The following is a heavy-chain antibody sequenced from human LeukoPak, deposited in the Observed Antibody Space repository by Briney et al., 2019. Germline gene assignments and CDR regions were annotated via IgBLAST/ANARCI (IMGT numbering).Heavy chain of an antibody. J-gene: IGHJ5*02. CDR1: GGTFSSYA. CDR2: IIPIFGTA. CDR3: ARVGMVTRWFDP. Sequence: SVKVSCKASGGTFSSYAISWVRQAPRQGLEWMGGIIPIFGTANYAQKFQGRVTITTDESTSTAYMELSSLRSEDTAVYYCARVGMVTRWFDPWGQGTLVTVSS. D-gene: IGHD5-18*01. V-gene: IGHV1-69*05.